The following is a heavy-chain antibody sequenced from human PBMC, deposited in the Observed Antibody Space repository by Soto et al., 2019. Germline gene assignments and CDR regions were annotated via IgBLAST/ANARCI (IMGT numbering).Heavy chain of an antibody. CDR3: ARRGGIYGMDV. CDR1: GFTLSSYS. CDR2: ISSSSSTI. V-gene: IGHV3-48*02. J-gene: IGHJ6*02. D-gene: IGHD1-1*01. Sequence: EVQLVESGGGLVQPGGSLRLPCAASGFTLSSYSMNWVRQAPGKGLEWVSYISSSSSTIYNADSVKGRFTISRDNAKNSVYLQMNSLRDEDTAVYYCARRGGIYGMDVWGQGTTVTVSS.